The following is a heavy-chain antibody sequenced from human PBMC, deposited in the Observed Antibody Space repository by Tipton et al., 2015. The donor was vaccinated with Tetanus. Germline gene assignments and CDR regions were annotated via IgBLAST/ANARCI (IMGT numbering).Heavy chain of an antibody. CDR3: ARAAGFLGLTHDF. D-gene: IGHD2/OR15-2a*01. Sequence: TLSLTCTVSGGSTQSFYWSWIRQSAGRGLEWIGRIYTSGSITYNPSLKSRVAMSMDTSRNQFSLTLNSVTVADTAVYYCARAAGFLGLTHDFWGRGTLVSVSS. V-gene: IGHV4-4*07. CDR1: GGSTQSFY. J-gene: IGHJ4*02. CDR2: IYTSGSI.